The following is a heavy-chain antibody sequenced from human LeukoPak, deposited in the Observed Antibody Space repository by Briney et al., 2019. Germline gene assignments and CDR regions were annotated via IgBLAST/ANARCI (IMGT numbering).Heavy chain of an antibody. CDR3: ARESFHSTDY. J-gene: IGHJ4*02. D-gene: IGHD3-16*02. Sequence: GGSLRLSCAASGFTFSNNWMSWVRQAPGKGLEWVGNIKKDGSEKYYVDSVKGRFTISRDNAKNSLYLQMNSLRAEYTAVYYCARESFHSTDYWGQGTLVTVSS. CDR1: GFTFSNNW. CDR2: IKKDGSEK. V-gene: IGHV3-7*04.